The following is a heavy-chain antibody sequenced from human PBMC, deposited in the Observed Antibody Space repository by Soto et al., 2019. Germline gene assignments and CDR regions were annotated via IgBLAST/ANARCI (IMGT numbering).Heavy chain of an antibody. V-gene: IGHV3-11*01. CDR3: GRADIAPAGSWYFDL. D-gene: IGHD6-13*01. Sequence: QVQLVESGGDLVRPGGSLRLSCAASGFTFSDHYMSWIRQAPGKGLEWVSCISGSGSAIYYADSVKGRFTISRDNAKNSLYLQMNSLRAEDTAVYYCGRADIAPAGSWYFDLWGRGTLVTVSS. J-gene: IGHJ2*01. CDR1: GFTFSDHY. CDR2: ISGSGSAI.